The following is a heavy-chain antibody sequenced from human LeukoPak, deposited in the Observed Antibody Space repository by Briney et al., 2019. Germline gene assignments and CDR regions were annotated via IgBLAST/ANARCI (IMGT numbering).Heavy chain of an antibody. CDR1: GLTFSSHW. Sequence: PGGSLRLSCAASGLTFSSHWMHWVRQAPGKGLVWVSRITNDGSSTTYADSVKGRFTISRDNSKNTLYLQMNSLRAEDTAVYYCARDFIAVAGTIYYYYGMDVWGQGTTVTVSS. J-gene: IGHJ6*02. V-gene: IGHV3-74*01. CDR3: ARDFIAVAGTIYYYYGMDV. D-gene: IGHD6-19*01. CDR2: ITNDGSST.